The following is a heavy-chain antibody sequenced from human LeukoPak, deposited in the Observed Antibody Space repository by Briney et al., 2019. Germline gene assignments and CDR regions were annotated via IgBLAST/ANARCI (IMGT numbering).Heavy chain of an antibody. J-gene: IGHJ4*02. CDR3: AKDASITMVRGVGFDY. CDR2: ISGSGGST. CDR1: GFTFGDYA. V-gene: IGHV3-23*01. Sequence: GGSLRLSCTASGFTFGDYAMSWVRQAPGKGLEWVSAISGSGGSTYYADSVKGRFTISRDNSKNTLYLQMNSLRAEDTAVYYCAKDASITMVRGVGFDYWGQGTLVTVSS. D-gene: IGHD3-10*01.